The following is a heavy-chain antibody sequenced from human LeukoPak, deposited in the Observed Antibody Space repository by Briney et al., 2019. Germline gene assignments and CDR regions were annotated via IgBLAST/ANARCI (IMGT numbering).Heavy chain of an antibody. CDR1: GYTFTSYG. J-gene: IGHJ4*02. CDR3: AREYGGVVVTAYFDY. D-gene: IGHD2-21*02. V-gene: IGHV1-18*01. Sequence: GASVKVSCKASGYTFTSYGISWVRQAPGQGLEWMGWISAYNSNTNYAQKLQGRVTMTTDTSTSTAYMELRSLRSDDTAVYYCAREYGGVVVTAYFDYWGQGTLVTVSS. CDR2: ISAYNSNT.